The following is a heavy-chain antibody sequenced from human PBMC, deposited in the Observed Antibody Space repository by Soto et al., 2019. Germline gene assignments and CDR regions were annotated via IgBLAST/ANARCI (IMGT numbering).Heavy chain of an antibody. CDR1: GFSFSSYW. D-gene: IGHD5-18*01. Sequence: EVQLVESGGGLVQPGGSLRLSCAASGFSFSSYWIHWVRQAPGKGLVWVSRIKTDGSSTDYADSMKGRFTISRDNAKNTLYLQMNSLRAEDTAVYYCAKREGNTYGLFHWGQGTLVTVSS. V-gene: IGHV3-74*01. CDR3: AKREGNTYGLFH. J-gene: IGHJ4*02. CDR2: IKTDGSST.